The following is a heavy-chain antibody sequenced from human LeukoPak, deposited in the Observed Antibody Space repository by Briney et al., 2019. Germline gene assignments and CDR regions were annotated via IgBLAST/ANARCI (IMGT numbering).Heavy chain of an antibody. CDR1: GGSFSGYY. V-gene: IGHV4-34*01. J-gene: IGHJ5*02. CDR2: INHSGST. Sequence: SETLSLTCAVYGGSFSGYYWSWIRQPPGKGLEWIGEINHSGSTNYNPSLKSRVTISVDTSKNQFSLKLSSVTAADTAVYYCARADYDFWSGYPNWFDPWGQGTLVTVSS. D-gene: IGHD3-3*01. CDR3: ARADYDFWSGYPNWFDP.